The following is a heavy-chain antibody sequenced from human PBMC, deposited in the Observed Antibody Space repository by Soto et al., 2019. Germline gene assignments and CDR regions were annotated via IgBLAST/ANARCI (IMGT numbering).Heavy chain of an antibody. CDR2: ISGSGGST. CDR3: ANGFAGYDSSGYYYEHYFDY. J-gene: IGHJ4*02. CDR1: GFTFSSYA. D-gene: IGHD3-22*01. Sequence: EVQLLESGGGLVQPGGSLRLSCAASGFTFSSYAMSWVRQAPGKGLEWVSAISGSGGSTYYADSVKGRFTISRDNSKNTLYLQMNSLRAEDTAVYYCANGFAGYDSSGYYYEHYFDYWGQGTLVTVSS. V-gene: IGHV3-23*01.